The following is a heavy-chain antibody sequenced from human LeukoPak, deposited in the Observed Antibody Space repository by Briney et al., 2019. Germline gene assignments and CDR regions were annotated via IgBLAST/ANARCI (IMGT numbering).Heavy chain of an antibody. D-gene: IGHD2-15*01. CDR3: ARAHCSGGSCYGWRYFDL. Sequence: PSETLSLTCAVSGGSISSGGYSWSWIRQPPGKGLEWIGYIYHSGSTYYNPSLKSRVTISVDRSKNQFSLKLSSVTAADTAVYCCARAHCSGGSCYGWRYFDLWGRGTLVTVSS. V-gene: IGHV4-30-2*01. CDR1: GGSISSGGYS. J-gene: IGHJ2*01. CDR2: IYHSGST.